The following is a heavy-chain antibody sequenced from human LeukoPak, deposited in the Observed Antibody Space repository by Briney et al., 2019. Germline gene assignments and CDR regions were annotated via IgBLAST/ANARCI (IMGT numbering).Heavy chain of an antibody. Sequence: GGSLRLSCAGSGFSLSNNWLTWVRQAPGKGLEWVANIKEDGSEKYYVDSVKGRFTISRDNAKESMYLQMNNLRAEDTAVYYCARGKAVDIWGQGTMVTVGS. V-gene: IGHV3-7*04. CDR2: IKEDGSEK. CDR3: ARGKAVDI. CDR1: GFSLSNNW. J-gene: IGHJ3*02.